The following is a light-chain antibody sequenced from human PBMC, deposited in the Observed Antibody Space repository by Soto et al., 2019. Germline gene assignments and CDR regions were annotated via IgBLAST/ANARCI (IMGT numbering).Light chain of an antibody. CDR1: QSIITY. V-gene: IGKV1-39*01. J-gene: IGKJ5*01. CDR3: QQSYTIT. CDR2: AAS. Sequence: DVQLTHSPSSLSASVGYRVTITWRSNQSIITYLNWYQQKSGKAPKLLIYAASSLQSGVPSRFSGSGSGTHLTLTISSLQPEDFATYYRQQSYTITFGQGTRLEI.